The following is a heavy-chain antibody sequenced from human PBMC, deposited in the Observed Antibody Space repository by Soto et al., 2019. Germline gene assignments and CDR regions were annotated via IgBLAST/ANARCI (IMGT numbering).Heavy chain of an antibody. CDR3: ARDSTGWRAVYDY. D-gene: IGHD6-19*01. J-gene: IGHJ4*02. V-gene: IGHV3-74*01. Sequence: GGSLRLSCAASGFSFSSYWMHWVRQAPGRGLEWLSRINSDGTTTNYADSVKGRFTISRDNAKNTLYLQMDSLRAEDTAVYYFARDSTGWRAVYDYWGQGSLVTVSS. CDR2: INSDGTTT. CDR1: GFSFSSYW.